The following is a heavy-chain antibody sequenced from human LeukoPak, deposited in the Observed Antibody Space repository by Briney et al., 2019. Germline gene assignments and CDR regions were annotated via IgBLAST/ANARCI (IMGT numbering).Heavy chain of an antibody. D-gene: IGHD1-26*01. Sequence: GGSLRLSCAASGFTFSSYSMNWVRQAPGKGLEWVSSISSSSSYIYYADSVKGRFTISRDNAKNSLYLQMNSLRAEDTAVYYCARDLPSPPSGYYGMDVWGQGTTVTVSS. CDR1: GFTFSSYS. V-gene: IGHV3-21*01. CDR3: ARDLPSPPSGYYGMDV. J-gene: IGHJ6*02. CDR2: ISSSSSYI.